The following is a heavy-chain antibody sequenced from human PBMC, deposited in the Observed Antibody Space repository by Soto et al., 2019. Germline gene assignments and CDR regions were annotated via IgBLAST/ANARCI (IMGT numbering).Heavy chain of an antibody. CDR1: GHTFSGHH. Sequence: GASVKVSCKASGHTFSGHHMHWVRQAPGHGLEWMTYIDLDTGNTASSQKFQGRVTTTRDTSFTTAYMDLSGMGSDDTAIYCGVLELTGAGGLDEWRHGTQVIV. J-gene: IGHJ4*01. V-gene: IGHV1-2*02. D-gene: IGHD7-27*01. CDR2: IDLDTGNT. CDR3: VLELTGAGGLDE.